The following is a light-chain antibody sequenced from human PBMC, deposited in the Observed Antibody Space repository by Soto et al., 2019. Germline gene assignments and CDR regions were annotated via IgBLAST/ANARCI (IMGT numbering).Light chain of an antibody. J-gene: IGLJ2*01. Sequence: QSALTQPPSASGSPGQSVTISCTGTSSDVGAYKYVSWYQRHPGKAPILMVYEVTKRPSGIPGGFSAAKSGNTASLTVSGLQAEDEADYYCSAYAGKDNFVVFGGGTKLTVL. V-gene: IGLV2-8*01. CDR3: SAYAGKDNFVV. CDR1: SSDVGAYKY. CDR2: EVT.